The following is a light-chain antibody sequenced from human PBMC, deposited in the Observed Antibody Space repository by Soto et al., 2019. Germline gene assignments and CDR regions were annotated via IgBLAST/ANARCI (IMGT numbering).Light chain of an antibody. CDR2: GNS. CDR1: SSNIXAGYY. CDR3: QSYDSSLSGNVV. Sequence: QSVLTQPPSVSGXXXXRVXXXXTGSSSNIXAGYYVHWYQQLSGTAPKLLIYGNSNRPSGVPDRFSGSKSGTSASLAITGLQAEDEADYYCQSYDSSLSGNVVFGGGTQLTVL. V-gene: IGLV1-40*01. J-gene: IGLJ2*01.